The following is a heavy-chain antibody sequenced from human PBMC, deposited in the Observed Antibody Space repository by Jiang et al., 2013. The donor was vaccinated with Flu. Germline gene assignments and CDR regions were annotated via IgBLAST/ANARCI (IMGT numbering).Heavy chain of an antibody. J-gene: IGHJ4*02. CDR3: ARGIMYFES. CDR2: IFYSGST. CDR1: GDSISTYY. Sequence: GSGLVKPSETLSLTCSVSGDSISTYYWSWIRQPPGKGLEWIGYIFYSGSTNYSPSLKSRVTISVDTSKNQMSLKVNSVTPADTAVYYCARGIMYFESWGQGPWSPSPQ. V-gene: IGHV4-59*01. D-gene: IGHD2-8*01.